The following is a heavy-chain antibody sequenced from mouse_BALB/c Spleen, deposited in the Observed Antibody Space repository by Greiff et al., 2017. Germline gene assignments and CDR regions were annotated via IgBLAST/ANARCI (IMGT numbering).Heavy chain of an antibody. Sequence: EVQLVESGGGLVQPGGSLKLSCAASGFTFSSYGMSWVRQTPDKRLELVATINSNGGSTYYPDSVKGRFTISRDNAKNTLYLQMSSLKSEDTAMYYCARGPSYDGYSPFDYWGQGTTLTVSS. J-gene: IGHJ2*01. CDR1: GFTFSSYG. CDR2: INSNGGST. V-gene: IGHV5-6-3*01. CDR3: ARGPSYDGYSPFDY. D-gene: IGHD2-3*01.